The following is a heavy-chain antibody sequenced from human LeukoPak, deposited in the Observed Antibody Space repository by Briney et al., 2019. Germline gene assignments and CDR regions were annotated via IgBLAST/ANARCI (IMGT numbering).Heavy chain of an antibody. CDR2: ISFDGSNK. D-gene: IGHD1-1*01. CDR3: AMGTTSYDGGHVDT. V-gene: IGHV3-30*03. Sequence: GRSLRPSCAPSGLTFSRHGAHWVRQAPGKGLGWVTVISFDGSNKYYAESVRGRFTISRYNSKNTLFVPMNSLREEDTAVYYCAMGTTSYDGGHVDTWGQGTLVTVSS. J-gene: IGHJ5*02. CDR1: GLTFSRHG.